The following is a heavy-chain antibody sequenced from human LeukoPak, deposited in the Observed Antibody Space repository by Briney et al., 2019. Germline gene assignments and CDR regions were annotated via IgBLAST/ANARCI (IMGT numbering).Heavy chain of an antibody. CDR2: IYLRDGST. Sequence: ASVKVSCKASGYSFTSNYIHWVRQAPGQGLEWMGMIYLRDGSTSYAQKFQGRVTVTRDTSTSTVHMGLSGLRSEDTAVYYCARDQEAFDYWGQGTLVTVSS. CDR3: ARDQEAFDY. CDR1: GYSFTSNY. J-gene: IGHJ4*02. V-gene: IGHV1-46*01.